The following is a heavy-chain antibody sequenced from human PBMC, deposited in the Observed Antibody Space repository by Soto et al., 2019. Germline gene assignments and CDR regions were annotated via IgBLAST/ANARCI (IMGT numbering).Heavy chain of an antibody. CDR2: MNPNSGNT. Sequence: ASVKVSCKASGYTFTSYDINWVRQATGQGLEWMGWMNPNSGNTGYAQKFQGRVTMTRNTSISTAYMELSSLRSEDTAVYYCGRGDTEGYCSGGSCYPIDYWGQGTLVTVSS. D-gene: IGHD2-15*01. J-gene: IGHJ4*02. V-gene: IGHV1-8*01. CDR1: GYTFTSYD. CDR3: GRGDTEGYCSGGSCYPIDY.